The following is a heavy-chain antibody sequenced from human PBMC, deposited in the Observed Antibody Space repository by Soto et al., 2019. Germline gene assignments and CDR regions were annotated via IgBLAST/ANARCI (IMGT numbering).Heavy chain of an antibody. CDR3: ARPLAAFGGVIASDAFDI. D-gene: IGHD3-16*02. CDR2: IYPGDSDT. Sequence: GESLKISCEISGYNFTSYWIGWVRQMPGKGLEWMGIIYPGDSDTRYSPSFQGQVTISADKSISTAYLQWSSLKASDTAMYYCARPLAAFGGVIASDAFDIWGQGTMVTVSS. CDR1: GYNFTSYW. J-gene: IGHJ3*02. V-gene: IGHV5-51*01.